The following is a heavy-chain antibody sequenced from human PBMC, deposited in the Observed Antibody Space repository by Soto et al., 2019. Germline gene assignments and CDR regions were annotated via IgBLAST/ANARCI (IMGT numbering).Heavy chain of an antibody. V-gene: IGHV3-21*01. D-gene: IGHD3-22*01. CDR3: ARDFAYYYDSSGYFPFNI. CDR1: GFTFSSYS. CDR2: ISSSSYI. J-gene: IGHJ3*02. Sequence: PGWSLRLSCAASGFTFSSYSMNWVRQAPGKGLEWVSSISSSSYIYYADSVKGRFTISRDNAKNSLYLQMNSLRAEDTAVYYCARDFAYYYDSSGYFPFNIWGQGTMVTASS.